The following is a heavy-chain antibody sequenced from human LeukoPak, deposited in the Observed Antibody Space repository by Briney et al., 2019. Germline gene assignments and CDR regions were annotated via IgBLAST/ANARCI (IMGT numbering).Heavy chain of an antibody. Sequence: SQTLSLTCTVSGGSISSGGYYWSWIRQPPGKGLEWIGYIYHSGSTYYNPSLKSRVTISVDESKNQFSLNLTSVTAADTAVYFCARHPNYYGSGWGQGIQVTVSS. CDR2: IYHSGST. V-gene: IGHV4-30-2*01. D-gene: IGHD3-10*01. CDR3: ARHPNYYGSG. J-gene: IGHJ4*02. CDR1: GGSISSGGYY.